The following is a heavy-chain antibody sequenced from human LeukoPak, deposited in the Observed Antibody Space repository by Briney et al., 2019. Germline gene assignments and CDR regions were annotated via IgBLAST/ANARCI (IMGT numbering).Heavy chain of an antibody. CDR3: ARGGDGDRIVY. V-gene: IGHV1-46*01. J-gene: IGHJ4*02. CDR2: INPSGGST. CDR1: GYTCIRYY. D-gene: IGHD4-17*01. Sequence: ASVKVSCKASGYTCIRYYMHWVRQAPGQGLEWMGIINPSGGSTSYAHKFQARVTMTRDTSTSTVYMEPSRLRSEDTAVYYCARGGDGDRIVYWGQGTLVSVSS.